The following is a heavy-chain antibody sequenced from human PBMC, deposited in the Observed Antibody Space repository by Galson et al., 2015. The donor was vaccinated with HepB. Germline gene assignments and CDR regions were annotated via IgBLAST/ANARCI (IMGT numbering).Heavy chain of an antibody. Sequence: TLSLTCAVSGGSISSGGYSWSWIRQLPGKGLEWIGYIYHSGSTYYNPSLKSRVTISVDRSKNQFSLKLSSVTAADTAVYYCARGPYGDYVTPYYYGMDVWGQGTTVTVSS. CDR3: ARGPYGDYVTPYYYGMDV. CDR1: GGSISSGGYS. CDR2: IYHSGST. V-gene: IGHV4-30-2*01. J-gene: IGHJ6*02. D-gene: IGHD4-17*01.